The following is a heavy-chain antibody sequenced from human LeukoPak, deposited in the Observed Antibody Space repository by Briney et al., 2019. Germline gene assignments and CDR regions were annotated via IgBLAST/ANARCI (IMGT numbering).Heavy chain of an antibody. Sequence: GGSLRLSCAASGFTFSTYSMNWVRQAPGKGLEWVSYISSGSGTIYYADSVKGRFTISRDNAQNSLFLQLNSLRAEDTAVYYCARGYNSGRSAVDYWGQGTLVTVSS. D-gene: IGHD6-19*01. CDR1: GFTFSTYS. J-gene: IGHJ4*02. CDR2: ISSGSGTI. CDR3: ARGYNSGRSAVDY. V-gene: IGHV3-48*04.